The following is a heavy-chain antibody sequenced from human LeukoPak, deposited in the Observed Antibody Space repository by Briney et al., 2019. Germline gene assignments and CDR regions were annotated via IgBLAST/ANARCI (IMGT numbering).Heavy chain of an antibody. CDR2: IRYDGSNK. CDR1: GFTFSSYG. CDR3: AKDSSQAGTDYYEKSHFDY. Sequence: GGSLRLSCAASGFTFSSYGMHWVRQAPGKGLEWVAFIRYDGSNKYYADSVKGRFTISRDNSKNTLYLQMNSLRAEDTAVYYCAKDSSQAGTDYYEKSHFDYWGQGTLVTVSS. D-gene: IGHD3-22*01. V-gene: IGHV3-30*02. J-gene: IGHJ4*02.